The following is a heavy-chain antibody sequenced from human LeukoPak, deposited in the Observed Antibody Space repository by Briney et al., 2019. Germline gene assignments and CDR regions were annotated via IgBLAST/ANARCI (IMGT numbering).Heavy chain of an antibody. Sequence: SETLSLTCVVSGASVSSSHWNWIRQLPGKGLEWIGCLSYTGKTDYNPSLTSRVTISLDTSKNQVPLKLRSVTAANTAVYYCSEGYFEPFDHWGQGTLVTVSS. V-gene: IGHV4-59*02. CDR2: LSYTGKT. J-gene: IGHJ4*02. D-gene: IGHD2/OR15-2a*01. CDR1: GASVSSSH. CDR3: SEGYFEPFDH.